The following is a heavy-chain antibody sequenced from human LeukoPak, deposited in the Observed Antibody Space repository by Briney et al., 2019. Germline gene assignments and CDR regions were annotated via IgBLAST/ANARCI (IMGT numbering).Heavy chain of an antibody. V-gene: IGHV3-21*01. CDR1: GFTFNSYS. Sequence: GGSLRLSCAASGFTFNSYSMNWVRQAPGKGLEWVSSISSSSNYIYYADSLKGRFTISRDNAKNSLYLQMNSLRAEDTAVYYCARSRFYFDYWGQGTLVTVSS. CDR3: ARSRFYFDY. CDR2: ISSSSNYI. J-gene: IGHJ4*02.